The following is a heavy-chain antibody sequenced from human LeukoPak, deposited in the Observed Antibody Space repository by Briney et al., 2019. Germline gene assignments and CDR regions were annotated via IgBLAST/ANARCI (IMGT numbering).Heavy chain of an antibody. CDR2: IYYSGST. CDR1: GDSMTSSNYY. CDR3: AREGSIDDSSGYYYGFDY. V-gene: IGHV4-30-4*08. J-gene: IGHJ4*02. Sequence: SGTLSLTCTVSGDSMTSSNYYWGWIRQPPGKGLEWIGYIYYSGSTYYNPSLKSRVTISVDTSKNQFSLKLSSVTAADTAVYYCAREGSIDDSSGYYYGFDYWGQGTLVTVSS. D-gene: IGHD3-22*01.